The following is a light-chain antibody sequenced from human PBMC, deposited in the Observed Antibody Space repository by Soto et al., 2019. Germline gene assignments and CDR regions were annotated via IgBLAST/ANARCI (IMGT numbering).Light chain of an antibody. CDR2: DAS. V-gene: IGKV3-11*01. Sequence: EIVLTHSPATLSLSPGERATLSCRASQSVSSYLAWYQQKPGQAPRLLIYDASNRATGIPARFSGSGSGTDFTLTISSLEPEDFAVYYCQQRSNWRTFGQGTKVDNK. CDR1: QSVSSY. J-gene: IGKJ1*01. CDR3: QQRSNWRT.